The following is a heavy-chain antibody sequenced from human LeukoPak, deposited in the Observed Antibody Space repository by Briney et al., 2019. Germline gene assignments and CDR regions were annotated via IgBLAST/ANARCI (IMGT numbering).Heavy chain of an antibody. CDR2: ISSSSTYT. D-gene: IGHD5-18*01. CDR3: ARAGYSYGYIKFFDY. Sequence: GGSLRLSCAASGFTFSDYYMTWIRQAPGKGLEWVSYISSSSTYTNYADSVKGRFTISRDNAKNSLYLQVNSLRAEDTAVYYCARAGYSYGYIKFFDYWGQGTLVTVSS. V-gene: IGHV3-11*05. J-gene: IGHJ4*02. CDR1: GFTFSDYY.